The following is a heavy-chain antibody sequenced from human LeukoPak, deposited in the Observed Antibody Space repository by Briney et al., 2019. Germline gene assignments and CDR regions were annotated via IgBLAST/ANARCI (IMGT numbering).Heavy chain of an antibody. CDR3: ARAASSLIAVAGPYDAFDI. Sequence: GGSLRLPCAASGFTFSSYAMHWVRQAPGKGLEWVAVIWYDGSNKYYADSVKGRFTISRDNSKNTLYLQMNSLRAEDTAVYYCARAASSLIAVAGPYDAFDIWGQGTMVTVSS. D-gene: IGHD6-19*01. CDR1: GFTFSSYA. V-gene: IGHV3-33*08. CDR2: IWYDGSNK. J-gene: IGHJ3*02.